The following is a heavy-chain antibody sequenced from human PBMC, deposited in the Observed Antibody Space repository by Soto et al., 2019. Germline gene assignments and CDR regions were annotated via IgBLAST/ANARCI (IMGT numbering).Heavy chain of an antibody. J-gene: IGHJ4*02. D-gene: IGHD3-10*01. V-gene: IGHV4-59*08. Sequence: SEILSLTCTVSGGSISSYYWSWIRQPPGKGLEWIGYIYYSGSTNYNPSLKSRVTISVDTSKNQFSLKMNSMTAADTAVYYCARHNYGSGSTYFDYWGQGTLVTVSS. CDR3: ARHNYGSGSTYFDY. CDR1: GGSISSYY. CDR2: IYYSGST.